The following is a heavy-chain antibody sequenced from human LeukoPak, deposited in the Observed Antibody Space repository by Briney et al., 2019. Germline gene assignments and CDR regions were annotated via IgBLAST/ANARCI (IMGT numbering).Heavy chain of an antibody. CDR2: IYYSGNT. Sequence: PSETLSLTCTVSGDSISSSNSYWGWIRQPPGKGLEWIGSIYYSGNTYYNASLKSRVTISVDTSKNQFSLKLTSVTAADTAVYYCARSPGYSYGYYFDYWGQGTLVTVSS. D-gene: IGHD5-18*01. J-gene: IGHJ4*02. CDR1: GDSISSSNSY. V-gene: IGHV4-39*01. CDR3: ARSPGYSYGYYFDY.